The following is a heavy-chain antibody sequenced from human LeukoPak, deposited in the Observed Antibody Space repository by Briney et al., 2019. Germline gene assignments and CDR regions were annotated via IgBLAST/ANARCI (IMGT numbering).Heavy chain of an antibody. CDR3: ARDYYDNSGYYYDCFDH. CDR1: GYTFTSYG. CDR2: ISGYNGDT. Sequence: ASVKVSCKASGYTFTSYGISWVRQAPGQGLEWMGWISGYNGDTNYAQKYQGRATMTTDTSTSTAFMELRDVRSDDTAVYYCARDYYDNSGYYYDCFDHWGQGTLVTVSS. V-gene: IGHV1-18*01. D-gene: IGHD3-22*01. J-gene: IGHJ5*02.